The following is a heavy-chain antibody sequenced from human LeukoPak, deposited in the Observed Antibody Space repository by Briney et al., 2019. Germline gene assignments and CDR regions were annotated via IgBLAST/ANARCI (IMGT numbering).Heavy chain of an antibody. CDR3: ARVGATYPHYYMDV. V-gene: IGHV4-39*01. J-gene: IGHJ6*03. CDR2: IKLSEGT. D-gene: IGHD3-16*01. CDR1: GGSISSTSYY. Sequence: SETLSLTCTVSGGSISSTSYYWGWIRQPPGKGLEWIGNIKLSEGTYYNPSLKSRVTIAVDTSKNQFSLKLTSVTAADTAVYHCARVGATYPHYYMDVWGKGTTVTVAS.